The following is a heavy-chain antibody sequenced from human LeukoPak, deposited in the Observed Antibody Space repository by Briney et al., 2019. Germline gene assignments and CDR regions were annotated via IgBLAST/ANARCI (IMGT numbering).Heavy chain of an antibody. V-gene: IGHV1-18*01. CDR2: ISAYNGNT. Sequence: GASVKVSCKASGYTFTSYGISWVRQAPGQGLEWMGWISAYNGNTNYAQKLQGRVTMTTDTSTSTAYMELRSLRSDDTAVYYCARSHGGNSHYYFDYWGQGTLVTVSS. CDR1: GYTFTSYG. J-gene: IGHJ4*02. CDR3: ARSHGGNSHYYFDY. D-gene: IGHD4-23*01.